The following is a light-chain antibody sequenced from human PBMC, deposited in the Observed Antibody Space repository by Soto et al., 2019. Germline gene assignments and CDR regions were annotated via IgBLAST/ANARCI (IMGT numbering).Light chain of an antibody. CDR3: CSYAGNFIWV. CDR2: DVI. V-gene: IGLV2-11*01. CDR1: TSDVCAYNL. Sequence: QSALTQPRSVSGSPGQSITLSYDGSTSDVCAYNLVSWYQQHPGEAHKLMIYDVINRPSGVPYRFSGSNSGNTASLTISGLQADDEADYYCCSYAGNFIWVFGGGTKVTVL. J-gene: IGLJ3*02.